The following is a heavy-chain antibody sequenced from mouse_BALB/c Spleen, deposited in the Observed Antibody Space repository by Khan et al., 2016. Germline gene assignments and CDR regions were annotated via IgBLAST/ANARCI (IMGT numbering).Heavy chain of an antibody. CDR3: AREGNYGNYLGFAY. Sequence: EVELVESGGGLVQPGGSRKLSCAASGFTFSSFGMHWVRQAPEKGLDWVAYISSGGSTIYYADTVKGRFTISRDNPKNTLLLQMTSLRSEDTAMYYWAREGNYGNYLGFAYWGQGTLVTVAA. J-gene: IGHJ3*01. V-gene: IGHV5-17*02. CDR2: ISSGGSTI. D-gene: IGHD2-1*01. CDR1: GFTFSSFG.